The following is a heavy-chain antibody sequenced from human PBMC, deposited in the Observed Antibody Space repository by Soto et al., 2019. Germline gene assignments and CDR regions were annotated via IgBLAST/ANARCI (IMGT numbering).Heavy chain of an antibody. J-gene: IGHJ5*02. Sequence: GSLRLSCAASGFNFSNHWMHWVRQRPAEGLVWVSRITSDGKSKAYAESVKGRFAISRDNAKNTLYLQMNGLTAGDTAVYYCARESGDWPLNWFDPWGQGTLVTVSS. D-gene: IGHD2-21*02. V-gene: IGHV3-74*01. CDR1: GFNFSNHW. CDR2: ITSDGKSK. CDR3: ARESGDWPLNWFDP.